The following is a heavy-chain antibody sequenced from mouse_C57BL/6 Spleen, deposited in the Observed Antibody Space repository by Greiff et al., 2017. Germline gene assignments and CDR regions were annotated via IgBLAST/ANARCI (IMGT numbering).Heavy chain of an antibody. CDR3: TRYYGSSAWFAY. V-gene: IGHV1-15*01. CDR2: IDPETGGT. D-gene: IGHD1-1*01. Sequence: QVQLKESGAELVRPGASVTLSCKASGYTFTDYEMHWVKQTPVHGLEWIGAIDPETGGTAYNQKFKGKAILTADKSSSTAYMELRSLTSEDSAVYYCTRYYGSSAWFAYWGQGALVTASA. CDR1: GYTFTDYE. J-gene: IGHJ3*01.